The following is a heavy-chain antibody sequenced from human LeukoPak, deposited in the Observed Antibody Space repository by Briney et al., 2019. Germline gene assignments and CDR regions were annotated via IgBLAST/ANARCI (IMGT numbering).Heavy chain of an antibody. Sequence: SETLSLTCTVSGGSISSYYWSWIRQPPGKGLEWIGYIYYSGSTNYNPSLKSRVTISVDKSKNQFSLKRSSVTAADTAVYYCARGGLAYCGGDCYTNWFDPWGQGTLVTVSS. CDR2: IYYSGST. CDR3: ARGGLAYCGGDCYTNWFDP. J-gene: IGHJ5*02. CDR1: GGSISSYY. V-gene: IGHV4-59*01. D-gene: IGHD2-21*02.